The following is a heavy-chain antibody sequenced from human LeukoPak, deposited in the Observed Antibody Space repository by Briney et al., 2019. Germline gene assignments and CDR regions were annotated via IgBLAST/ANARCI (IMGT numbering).Heavy chain of an antibody. D-gene: IGHD2-2*01. CDR2: INHSGST. CDR3: ATAGYCSSTSCYWGYYYYYMDV. CDR1: GGSFSGYY. Sequence: PSETLSLTCAVYGGSFSGYYWSWIRQPPGKGLEWIGEINHSGSTNYNPSLKSRVTILVDTSKNQFSLKLSSVTAADTAVYYCATAGYCSSTSCYWGYYYYYMDVWGKGTTVTVSS. J-gene: IGHJ6*03. V-gene: IGHV4-34*01.